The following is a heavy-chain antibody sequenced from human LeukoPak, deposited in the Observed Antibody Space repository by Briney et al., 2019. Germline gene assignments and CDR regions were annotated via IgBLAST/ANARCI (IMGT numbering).Heavy chain of an antibody. D-gene: IGHD6-13*01. V-gene: IGHV1-69*05. CDR1: GGTFSSYA. CDR3: ARGGVSGSWSYNWFDP. Sequence: SVKVSCKASGGTFSSYAISWVRQAPGQGLEWMGGIIPIFGTANYAQKFQGRVTITTDESTSTAYMELSSLRSEDTAVYYCARGGVSGSWSYNWFDPWGQGTLVTVSS. J-gene: IGHJ5*02. CDR2: IIPIFGTA.